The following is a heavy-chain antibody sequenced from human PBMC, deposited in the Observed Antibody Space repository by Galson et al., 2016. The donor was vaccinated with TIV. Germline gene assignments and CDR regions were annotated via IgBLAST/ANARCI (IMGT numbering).Heavy chain of an antibody. Sequence: YGATTDYAASVKGRFTISRDDSRNIAYLQMNSLKTEDTAVYYCTRTAMGSTRNAFDIWGQGTVVTVSS. V-gene: IGHV3-49*02. J-gene: IGHJ3*02. D-gene: IGHD1-1*01. CDR2: YGATT. CDR3: TRTAMGSTRNAFDI.